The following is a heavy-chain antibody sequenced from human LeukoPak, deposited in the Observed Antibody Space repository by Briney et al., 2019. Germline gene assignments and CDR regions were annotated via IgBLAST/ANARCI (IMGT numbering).Heavy chain of an antibody. CDR3: ARDYSTATTFFDY. D-gene: IGHD4-17*01. CDR2: ISYDGSNK. Sequence: GGSLRLSCAASGFTFSSYAMHWVRQAPGKGLEWVAVISYDGSNKYYADSVKGRFTISRDNAKNSLYLQMNSLRAEDTAVYYCARDYSTATTFFDYWGQGTLVTVSS. V-gene: IGHV3-30*04. J-gene: IGHJ4*02. CDR1: GFTFSSYA.